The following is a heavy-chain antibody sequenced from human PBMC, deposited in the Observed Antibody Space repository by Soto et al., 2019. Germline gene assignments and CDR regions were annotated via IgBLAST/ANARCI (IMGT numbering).Heavy chain of an antibody. CDR2: ISAYNGNT. CDR3: ARGRLRFLEWLSSPDY. CDR1: GYTFTSYG. J-gene: IGHJ4*02. V-gene: IGHV1-18*04. D-gene: IGHD3-3*01. Sequence: ASVKVSCKASGYTFTSYGISWVRQAPGQGLEWMGWISAYNGNTNYAQKLQGRVTMTTDTSTSTAYMELRSLRSDGTAVYYCARGRLRFLEWLSSPDYWGQGTLVTVSS.